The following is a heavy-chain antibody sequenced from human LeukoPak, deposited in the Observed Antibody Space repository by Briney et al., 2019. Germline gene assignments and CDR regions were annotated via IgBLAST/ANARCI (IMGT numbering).Heavy chain of an antibody. CDR2: IKSKTDGGTT. Sequence: GGSLRLSCAASGFTFSSYGMHWVRQAPGKGLEWVGRIKSKTDGGTTDYAAPVKGRFTISRDDSKNTLYLQMNSLKTEDTAVYYCTTFIVVVPAAYTRDAFDIWGQGTMVTVSS. J-gene: IGHJ3*02. CDR1: GFTFSSYG. CDR3: TTFIVVVPAAYTRDAFDI. D-gene: IGHD2-2*01. V-gene: IGHV3-15*01.